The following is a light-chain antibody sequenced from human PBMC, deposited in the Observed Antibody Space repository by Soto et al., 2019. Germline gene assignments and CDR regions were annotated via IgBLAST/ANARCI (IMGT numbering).Light chain of an antibody. Sequence: EIVMTQSPVTLSVSPGDRATLSCRASQSVNSNLAWYQQKPGQTPKLLIYVASTRATGIPARFSGSGSGTEXXLXXXSLQSEDFAVYYCQQYNVWPLTFGGGTKVEFK. CDR3: QQYNVWPLT. CDR1: QSVNSN. V-gene: IGKV3-15*01. CDR2: VAS. J-gene: IGKJ4*01.